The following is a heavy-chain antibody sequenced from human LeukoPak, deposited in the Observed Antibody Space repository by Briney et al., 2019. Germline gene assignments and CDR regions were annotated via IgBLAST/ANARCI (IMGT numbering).Heavy chain of an antibody. CDR1: GFTFSSYA. CDR2: TSGSVAST. CDR3: AKGLGRRSSSWDMLNH. V-gene: IGHV3-23*01. Sequence: PGRSLSLSCSASGFTFSSYAMTWVRQAPGEGLEWVSATSGSVASTYYADSGGGRFTLASDNSKNTLYLQMNSLRVEDTAFFYCAKGLGRRSSSWDMLNHWGQGTLVTVSS. D-gene: IGHD6-13*01. J-gene: IGHJ5*02.